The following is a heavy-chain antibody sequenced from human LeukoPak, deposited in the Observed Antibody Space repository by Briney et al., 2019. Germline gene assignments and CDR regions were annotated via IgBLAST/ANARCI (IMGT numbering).Heavy chain of an antibody. CDR1: GYTFTSHH. J-gene: IGHJ4*02. CDR2: MNPDTGNT. D-gene: IGHD7-27*01. V-gene: IGHV1-8*01. Sequence: ASVKVSCKASGYTFTSHHINWVRQAAGQGLEWMGWMNPDTGNTVYAQKFQGRVTMTRDTSISTAYMELGSLRSEDTAVYYCARGRPTNLGGIYWGQGTLVTVSS. CDR3: ARGRPTNLGGIY.